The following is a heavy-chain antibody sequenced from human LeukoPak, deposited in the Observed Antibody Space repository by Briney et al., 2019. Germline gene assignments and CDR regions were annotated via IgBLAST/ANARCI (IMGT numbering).Heavy chain of an antibody. CDR3: ARDYYDSSGYYYFDY. J-gene: IGHJ4*02. Sequence: GGSLRLSCAASGFTFSNAWMSWIRQAPGKGLEWVSYISSSGSTIYYADSVKGRFTISRDNAKNSLYLQMNSLRAEDTAVYYCARDYYDSSGYYYFDYWGQGTLVTVSS. D-gene: IGHD3-22*01. CDR2: ISSSGSTI. V-gene: IGHV3-11*04. CDR1: GFTFSNAW.